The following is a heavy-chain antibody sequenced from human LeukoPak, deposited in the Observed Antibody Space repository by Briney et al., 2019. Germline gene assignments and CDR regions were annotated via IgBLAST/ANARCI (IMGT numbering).Heavy chain of an antibody. D-gene: IGHD2-21*02. Sequence: PGGSLRLSCAASGFTFSSYEVNWVRQAPGKGLEWVSFISSSGSTIYYADSVKGRFTISRDNAKNSLYLQMTSLRAEDTAVYYCARSGPRTMHVVVLTAIGFDYWGQGTLVTVSS. J-gene: IGHJ4*02. V-gene: IGHV3-48*03. CDR1: GFTFSSYE. CDR3: ARSGPRTMHVVVLTAIGFDY. CDR2: ISSSGSTI.